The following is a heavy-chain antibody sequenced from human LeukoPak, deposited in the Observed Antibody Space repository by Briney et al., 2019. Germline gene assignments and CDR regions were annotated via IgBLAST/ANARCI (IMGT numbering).Heavy chain of an antibody. CDR1: GFTFSSYG. V-gene: IGHV3-30*03. CDR3: ARDEGPNSPQFD. Sequence: GGSLRLSCAASGFTFSSYGMHWVRQAPGKGLEWVAVISYDGSNKYYADSVKGRFTISRDNSKNTLYLQMNSLRAEDTAVYYCARDEGPNSPQFDWGQGTLVTVSS. J-gene: IGHJ4*02. D-gene: IGHD3-16*01. CDR2: ISYDGSNK.